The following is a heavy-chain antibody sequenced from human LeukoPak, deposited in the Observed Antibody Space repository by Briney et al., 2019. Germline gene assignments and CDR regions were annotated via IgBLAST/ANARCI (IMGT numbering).Heavy chain of an antibody. CDR2: ITSGGDYI. V-gene: IGHV3-21*01. CDR1: GFTFNTFN. Sequence: GGSLRLSCAASGFTFNTFNINWVRQAPGKGLEWVSSITSGGDYIYYADSVKGRFTTSRDNAKNSLSLQLNSLRVEDTAVYYCARGHYDVLAASYKWTPDYWGQGTLVTVSS. J-gene: IGHJ4*02. D-gene: IGHD3-9*01. CDR3: ARGHYDVLAASYKWTPDY.